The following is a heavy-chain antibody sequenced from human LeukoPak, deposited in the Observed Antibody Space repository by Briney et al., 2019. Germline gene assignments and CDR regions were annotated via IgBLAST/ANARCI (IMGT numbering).Heavy chain of an antibody. CDR2: IYYSGST. Sequence: SETLSLTCTVSGGSISSSSYYWGWIRQPPGKGLEWIGSIYYSGSTYYNPSLKSRVTISVDTSKNQFSLKLSSVTAADTAVYYCARSRPSYYDILTGYYDFDYWGQGTLVTVPS. J-gene: IGHJ4*02. D-gene: IGHD3-9*01. CDR3: ARSRPSYYDILTGYYDFDY. V-gene: IGHV4-39*01. CDR1: GGSISSSSYY.